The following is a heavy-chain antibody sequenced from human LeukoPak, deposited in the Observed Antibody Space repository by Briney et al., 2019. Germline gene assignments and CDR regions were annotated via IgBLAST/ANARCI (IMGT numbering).Heavy chain of an antibody. V-gene: IGHV3-30*04. D-gene: IGHD3-22*01. CDR2: ISYDGSDK. J-gene: IGHJ3*02. Sequence: PGRSLRLSCAASGFTFSSYAMYWVRQAPGKGLEWVAVISYDGSDKFYADSVKGRFTISRDSSKNTLYLQMNSLRPDDTAVYYCASLKNYYDSSGYLVTDAFGIWGQGTMVTVSS. CDR1: GFTFSSYA. CDR3: ASLKNYYDSSGYLVTDAFGI.